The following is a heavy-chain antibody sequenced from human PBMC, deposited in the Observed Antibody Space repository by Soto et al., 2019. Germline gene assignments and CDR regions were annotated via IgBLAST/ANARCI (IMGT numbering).Heavy chain of an antibody. Sequence: QITLKESGPTLVRPAQTLTLTCDFSGFSLSTYHMGVAWIRQPPAKALEWLALIYWDDDKRYSPSLKDRLAISKDTSSNQVVLTITNIEPGDSATYFCAHAGDYDLLTFDHWGPGTLVTVSS. CDR1: GFSLSTYHMG. CDR3: AHAGDYDLLTFDH. J-gene: IGHJ4*02. CDR2: IYWDDDK. V-gene: IGHV2-5*02. D-gene: IGHD4-17*01.